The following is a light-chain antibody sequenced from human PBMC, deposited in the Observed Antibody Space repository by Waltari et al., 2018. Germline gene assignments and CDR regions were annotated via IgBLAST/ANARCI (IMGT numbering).Light chain of an antibody. CDR2: DAP. Sequence: IVLTQSPATLSLSPGDRATLSCRASERVGSYLAWFQQKPGQAPRLLIFDAPDRAPGIPARVSGSGSGTDFTLTISSLEPEDFAVDYCQQRSNWPPWTFGQGTKEEIK. CDR1: ERVGSY. V-gene: IGKV3-11*01. CDR3: QQRSNWPPWT. J-gene: IGKJ1*01.